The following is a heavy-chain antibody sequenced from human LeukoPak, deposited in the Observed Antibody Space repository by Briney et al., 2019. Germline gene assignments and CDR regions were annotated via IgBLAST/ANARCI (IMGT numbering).Heavy chain of an antibody. CDR2: IKQDGSEK. CDR3: ARDPMIAAAENWFDP. CDR1: GFTFSSYW. J-gene: IGHJ5*02. D-gene: IGHD6-13*01. V-gene: IGHV3-7*01. Sequence: PGGSLRLSCAASGFTFSSYWMVWVRQAPGKGLEWVASIKQDGSEKYYVDSMKGRFTISRDNAKNSLYLQMNSLRAEDTAVYYCARDPMIAAAENWFDPWGQGTLVTVSS.